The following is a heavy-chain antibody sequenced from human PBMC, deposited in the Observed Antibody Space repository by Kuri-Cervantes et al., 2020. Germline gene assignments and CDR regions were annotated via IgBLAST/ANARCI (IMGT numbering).Heavy chain of an antibody. J-gene: IGHJ6*03. CDR2: LSNSGNTI. Sequence: GESLKISCAASGFTFSDYYMSWIRQAPGKGLEWVSYLSNSGNTIYYADSVKGRFTISRDTAKTSLYLQMNSLRAEDTAVYYCARVWGEYDFWSGYYEDYYYYMDVWGKGTTVTVSS. V-gene: IGHV3-11*04. CDR1: GFTFSDYY. CDR3: ARVWGEYDFWSGYYEDYYYYMDV. D-gene: IGHD3-3*01.